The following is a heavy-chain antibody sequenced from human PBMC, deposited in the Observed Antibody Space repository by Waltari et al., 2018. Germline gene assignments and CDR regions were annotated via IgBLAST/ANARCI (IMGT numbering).Heavy chain of an antibody. J-gene: IGHJ4*02. CDR2: IYYGGST. CDR3: ASLAGTGSSYYLHDF. D-gene: IGHD3-10*01. V-gene: IGHV4-59*01. CDR1: GGSIRRYQ. Sequence: QVQLQESGPGLVKPSETLSLTCTVSGGSIRRYQWRWIRQPPGKGLEWIADIYYGGSTNYNPSLESRIITSADTSKNQFSLKLRSVTAADTAVYYCASLAGTGSSYYLHDFWGKGTLVTVSS.